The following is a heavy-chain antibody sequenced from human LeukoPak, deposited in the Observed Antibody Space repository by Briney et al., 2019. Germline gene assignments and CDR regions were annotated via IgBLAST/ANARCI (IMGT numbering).Heavy chain of an antibody. CDR2: ISGSGGST. Sequence: GGSLRLSCAASGFTFSSYAMSWVRQAPGKGLEWVSAISGSGGSTYYADPVKGRFTISRDNSKNTLYLQMNSLRAEDTAVYYCAKAHYDILTGFLDYWGQGTLVTVSS. CDR3: AKAHYDILTGFLDY. V-gene: IGHV3-23*01. D-gene: IGHD3-9*01. J-gene: IGHJ4*02. CDR1: GFTFSSYA.